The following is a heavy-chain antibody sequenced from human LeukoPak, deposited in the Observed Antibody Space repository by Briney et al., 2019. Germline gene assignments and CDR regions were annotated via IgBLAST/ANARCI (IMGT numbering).Heavy chain of an antibody. J-gene: IGHJ4*02. Sequence: GASVKVSCKASGYTFTNYYIHWVRQAPGRGLEWMGMINPGGGSTAYAQRFQGRLTMTTDTSTSTAYMELRSLRSDDTAVYYCARVYGDIPRYVDYWGQGTLVTVSS. D-gene: IGHD4-17*01. CDR2: INPGGGST. CDR1: GYTFTNYY. V-gene: IGHV1-46*01. CDR3: ARVYGDIPRYVDY.